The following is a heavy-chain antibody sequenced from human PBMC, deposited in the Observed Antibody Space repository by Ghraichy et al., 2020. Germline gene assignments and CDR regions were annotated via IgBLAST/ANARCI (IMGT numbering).Heavy chain of an antibody. CDR3: ARRRESPRTLLWFGEGGFDP. D-gene: IGHD3-10*01. CDR2: INHSGST. CDR1: GGSFSGYY. Sequence: SETLSLTCAVYGGSFSGYYWSWIRQPPGKGLEWIGEINHSGSTNYNPSLKSRVTISVDTSKNQFSLKLSSVTAADTAVYYCARRRESPRTLLWFGEGGFDPWGQGTLVTVSS. V-gene: IGHV4-34*01. J-gene: IGHJ5*02.